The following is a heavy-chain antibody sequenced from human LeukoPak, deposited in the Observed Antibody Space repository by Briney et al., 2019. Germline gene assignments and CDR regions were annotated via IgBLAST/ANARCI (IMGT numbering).Heavy chain of an antibody. CDR3: VADHPNYGY. D-gene: IGHD5-24*01. CDR2: INPNSGGT. J-gene: IGHJ4*02. Sequence: GGSLRLSCAASGFTFTGYYMHWVRQAPGQGLEWMGWINPNSGGTNYAQKFQGRVTMTRDTSISTAYMELSRLRSDDTAVYYCVADHPNYGYWGQGTLVTVSS. V-gene: IGHV1-2*02. CDR1: GFTFTGYY.